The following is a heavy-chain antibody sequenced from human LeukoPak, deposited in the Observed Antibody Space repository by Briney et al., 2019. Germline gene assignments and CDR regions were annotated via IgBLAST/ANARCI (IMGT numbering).Heavy chain of an antibody. D-gene: IGHD6-13*01. Sequence: GGSLRLSCAASGFTFSSYDMHWVRQAPGKGLEWVADISYDGSNKYYADAVKGRFTISRDNSKNTLYLQMNSLRAEDTAVYYCARDVGHSSSWYRRYYYGMDVWGQGTTVTVSS. CDR1: GFTFSSYD. J-gene: IGHJ6*02. CDR3: ARDVGHSSSWYRRYYYGMDV. CDR2: ISYDGSNK. V-gene: IGHV3-30-3*01.